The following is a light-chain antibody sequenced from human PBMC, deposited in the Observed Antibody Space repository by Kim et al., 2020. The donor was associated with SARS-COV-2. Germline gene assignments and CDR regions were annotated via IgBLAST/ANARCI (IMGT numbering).Light chain of an antibody. CDR2: KAS. J-gene: IGKJ1*01. Sequence: AFVGDRVTITCRASQSISSWLAWYQQKPRKAPKLLIYKASSLESGAPSRFSGTGSGTEFTLTISSLQPDDSATYYCQQYHNFPWTFGQGTKVDIK. CDR1: QSISSW. CDR3: QQYHNFPWT. V-gene: IGKV1-5*03.